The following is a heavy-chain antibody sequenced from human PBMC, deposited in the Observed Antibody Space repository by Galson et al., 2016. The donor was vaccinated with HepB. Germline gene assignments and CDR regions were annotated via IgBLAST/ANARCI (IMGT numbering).Heavy chain of an antibody. D-gene: IGHD1-14*01. Sequence: TLSLTCTVSGGSISSGGYYWSWIRQHPGKGLEWIGYIYYTGSTNYNPSLKSRVTISVGTHKNHFSLNVTTMTAADTALYYCARTGAIKSGNHFPEDWGEGTLVTVSA. CDR3: ARTGAIKSGNHFPED. CDR2: IYYTGST. V-gene: IGHV4-31*03. CDR1: GGSISSGGYY. J-gene: IGHJ4*02.